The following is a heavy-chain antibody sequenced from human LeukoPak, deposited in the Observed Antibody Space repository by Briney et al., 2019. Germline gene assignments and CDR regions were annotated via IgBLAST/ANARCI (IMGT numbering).Heavy chain of an antibody. CDR2: INPSGGST. CDR3: ARSKWYYYDSTGHSGEDY. D-gene: IGHD3-22*01. Sequence: SVKFSCKASGYTFTSYYMHWVRQAPGQGLEWMGIINPSGGSTSYAQKFQGRVTMTRDTSTSTVYMELSSLRSEDTAVYYCARSKWYYYDSTGHSGEDYWGQGTLVTVSS. V-gene: IGHV1-46*01. CDR1: GYTFTSYY. J-gene: IGHJ4*02.